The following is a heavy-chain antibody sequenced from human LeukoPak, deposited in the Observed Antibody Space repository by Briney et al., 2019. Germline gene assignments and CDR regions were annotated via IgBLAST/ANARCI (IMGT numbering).Heavy chain of an antibody. Sequence: PGGSLRLSCAASGFTFSNAWMSWVRQAPGKGLEWVGRIESKTDGGTTDYAAPVKGRFTISRDDSKNTLYLQMNSLKTEDTAVYYCTIHGYWGQGTLVTVSS. CDR3: TIHGY. CDR2: IESKTDGGTT. V-gene: IGHV3-15*04. J-gene: IGHJ4*02. CDR1: GFTFSNAW.